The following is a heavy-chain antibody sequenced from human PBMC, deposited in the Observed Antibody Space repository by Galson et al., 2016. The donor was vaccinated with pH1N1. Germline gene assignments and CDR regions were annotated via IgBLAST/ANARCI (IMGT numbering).Heavy chain of an antibody. Sequence: SLRLSCAASGFIFSSYAMTWVRQAPGKGPEWVSAISAASTRTYYPDSVKGRFIISRDSSNNTLYLQMNSLRTEDTAIYYCARSRDFSFDYWGQGALVTVAS. CDR2: ISAASTRT. CDR1: GFIFSSYA. CDR3: ARSRDFSFDY. V-gene: IGHV3-23*01. J-gene: IGHJ4*02. D-gene: IGHD4-11*01.